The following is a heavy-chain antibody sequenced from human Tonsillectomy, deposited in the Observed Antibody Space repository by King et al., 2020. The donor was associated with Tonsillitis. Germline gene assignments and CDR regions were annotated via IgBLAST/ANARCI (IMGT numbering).Heavy chain of an antibody. Sequence: VQLVESGGGVVQRGGSLRLSCAASGFSFSTYGMHWVRQAPGKGLEWVAFIRYDGINKYYADSVKGRVTISRDESKNTLYLQMNSLRAEDTAVYYCAKDSVTDYDILPGPGPAYYYGMDVWGQGTTVTVSS. CDR1: GFSFSTYG. CDR3: AKDSVTDYDILPGPGPAYYYGMDV. D-gene: IGHD3-9*01. V-gene: IGHV3-30*02. CDR2: IRYDGINK. J-gene: IGHJ6*02.